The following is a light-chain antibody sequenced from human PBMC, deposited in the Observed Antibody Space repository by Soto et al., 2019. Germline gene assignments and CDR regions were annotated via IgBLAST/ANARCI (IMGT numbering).Light chain of an antibody. CDR2: GAS. J-gene: IGKJ4*01. CDR1: QSVSSGY. Sequence: EIVLTQSPGTLSLSPGERATLSCRASQSVSSGYLAWYQQKPGQAPRLLIYGASSRATGIPDRFSGSGSGTDFTLTISGLEPEDFAVYYCQQYVTSPLTFGGGTKVDI. V-gene: IGKV3-20*01. CDR3: QQYVTSPLT.